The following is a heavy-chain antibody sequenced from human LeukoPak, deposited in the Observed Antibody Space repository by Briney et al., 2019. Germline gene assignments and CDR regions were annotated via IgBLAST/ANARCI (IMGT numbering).Heavy chain of an antibody. J-gene: IGHJ6*03. CDR3: ATATTRGYYYYMDV. Sequence: ASVKVSCKASGGTFSSYAISWVRQAPGQGLEWMGGIIPIFGTANYAQKFQGRVTITADESTSTAYMELSSLRSEDTAVYYCATATTRGYYYYMDVWGKGTTVTVSS. CDR2: IIPIFGTA. CDR1: GGTFSSYA. V-gene: IGHV1-69*01. D-gene: IGHD1/OR15-1a*01.